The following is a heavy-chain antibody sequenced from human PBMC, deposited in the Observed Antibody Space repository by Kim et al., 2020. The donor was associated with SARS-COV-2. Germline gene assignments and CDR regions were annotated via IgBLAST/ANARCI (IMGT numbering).Heavy chain of an antibody. CDR2: ISAYNGNT. Sequence: ASVKVSCKASGYTFTSYGISWVRQAPGQGLEWMGWISAYNGNTNYAQKLQGRVTMTTDTSTSTAYMELRSLRSDDTAVYYCARSQAADLAVLRYVDWSGGEVFDYWGQGTLVTVSS. D-gene: IGHD3-9*01. CDR3: ARSQAADLAVLRYVDWSGGEVFDY. V-gene: IGHV1-18*01. CDR1: GYTFTSYG. J-gene: IGHJ4*02.